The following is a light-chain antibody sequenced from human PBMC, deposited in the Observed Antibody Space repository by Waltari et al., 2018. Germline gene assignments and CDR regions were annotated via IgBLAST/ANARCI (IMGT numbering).Light chain of an antibody. CDR2: GAS. CDR3: QQYNNWPPWT. J-gene: IGKJ1*01. V-gene: IGKV3-15*01. Sequence: EIVMTQSPATLSVSPGERATLPCRASQSVSSNLAWYQQKPGQAPRLLIYGASTRATRIPARFSGSESGTEFTLTISNLQSEDFAFYYCQQYNNWPPWTFGQGTKVEIK. CDR1: QSVSSN.